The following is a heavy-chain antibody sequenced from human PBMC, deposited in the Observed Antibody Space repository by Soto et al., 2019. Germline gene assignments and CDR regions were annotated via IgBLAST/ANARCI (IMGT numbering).Heavy chain of an antibody. Sequence: QLQLQESGPGLVKPSETLSLTCTVSGGSISSSSYYWGWIHQPPGKGLDWIGSIFYSGSTYYNPSLKSRVTISVDTSKNQFSLKLSSVTAADTAVYYCARHLTYCSAGSCYSDFPYYGMDVWGQGTTVTVSS. CDR1: GGSISSSSYY. CDR2: IFYSGST. CDR3: ARHLTYCSAGSCYSDFPYYGMDV. V-gene: IGHV4-39*01. J-gene: IGHJ6*02. D-gene: IGHD2-15*01.